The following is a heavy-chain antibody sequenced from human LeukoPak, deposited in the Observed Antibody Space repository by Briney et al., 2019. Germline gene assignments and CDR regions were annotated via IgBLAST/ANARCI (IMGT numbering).Heavy chain of an antibody. J-gene: IGHJ4*02. V-gene: IGHV1-24*01. CDR2: FDPEGGET. Sequence: ASVKVSCKVSGYTLTELSMHWVRQAPGKGLEWMGGFDPEGGETIYAQKFQGRVTMTEDTSTDTAYVELSSLRSEDTAVYYCATGIYGDYEIDYWGQGTLVTVSS. CDR3: ATGIYGDYEIDY. D-gene: IGHD4-17*01. CDR1: GYTLTELS.